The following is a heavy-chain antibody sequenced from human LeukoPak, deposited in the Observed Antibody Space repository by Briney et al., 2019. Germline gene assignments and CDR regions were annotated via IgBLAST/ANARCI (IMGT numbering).Heavy chain of an antibody. J-gene: IGHJ6*04. Sequence: KPSETLSLTCTVSGGSISSSRYYWGWIRQPPGKGLEWIGSIYYSGSTYYNPSLKSRVTISVDTSTNQFSLKLSSVTAADTAVYYCARGAWGFWSGYIMDVWGKGTTVTVSS. V-gene: IGHV4-39*01. CDR2: IYYSGST. CDR1: GGSISSSRYY. CDR3: ARGAWGFWSGYIMDV. D-gene: IGHD3-3*01.